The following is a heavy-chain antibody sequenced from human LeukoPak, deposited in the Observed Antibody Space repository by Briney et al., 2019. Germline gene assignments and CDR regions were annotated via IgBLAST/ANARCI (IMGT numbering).Heavy chain of an antibody. J-gene: IGHJ4*02. Sequence: SETLSLTCTVSGGSISSGSYYWSWIRQPARKGLEWIGRIYTSGSTNYNPSLKSRVTISVDTSKNQFSLKLSSVTAADTAVYYCAGSQGGYWTSFDYWGQGTLVTVSS. V-gene: IGHV4-61*02. CDR3: AGSQGGYWTSFDY. CDR2: IYTSGST. CDR1: GGSISSGSYY. D-gene: IGHD3-22*01.